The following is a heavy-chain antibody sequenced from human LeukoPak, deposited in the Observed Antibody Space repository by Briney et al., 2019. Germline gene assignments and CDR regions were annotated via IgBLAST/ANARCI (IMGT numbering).Heavy chain of an antibody. CDR2: INPNSGGT. Sequence: GASVKVSCKASGYTFTGYYMHWVRQAPGQGLEWMGWINPNSGGTNYAQKFQGRVTMTRDTSISTAYMELSRLRSDDTAVYYCARGPAMVFGVVDLDYWGQGTLVTVSS. D-gene: IGHD3-3*01. CDR3: ARGPAMVFGVVDLDY. V-gene: IGHV1-2*02. J-gene: IGHJ4*02. CDR1: GYTFTGYY.